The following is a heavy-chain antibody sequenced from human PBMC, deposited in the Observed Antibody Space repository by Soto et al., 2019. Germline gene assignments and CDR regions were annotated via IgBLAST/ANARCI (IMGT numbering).Heavy chain of an antibody. CDR3: ARLALNTANGYYYGMDV. CDR1: GYSFTSYW. Sequence: GESLKISCKGSGYSFTSYWIGWVRQMPGKGLEWMGIIYPGDSDTRYSPSFQGQVTISADKSISTAYLQWSSLKASDTAMYYCARLALNTANGYYYGMDVWGHGTTVTVSS. CDR2: IYPGDSDT. D-gene: IGHD5-18*01. V-gene: IGHV5-51*01. J-gene: IGHJ6*02.